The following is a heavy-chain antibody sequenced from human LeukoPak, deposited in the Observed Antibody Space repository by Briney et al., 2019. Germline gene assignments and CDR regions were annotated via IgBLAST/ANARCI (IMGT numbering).Heavy chain of an antibody. D-gene: IGHD6-6*01. CDR3: AKERSSGLHDAFDI. J-gene: IGHJ3*02. V-gene: IGHV3-23*01. Sequence: GGXLRLSCAASGFAFSSYAMNWGRRAPGKGGEGVSVIYCSGEKTYYTDSVKGRFTISRDSPKHTLYLQMNSLRVDDTAVYYCAKERSSGLHDAFDIWGQGTMVTVSS. CDR1: GFAFSSYA. CDR2: IYCSGEKT.